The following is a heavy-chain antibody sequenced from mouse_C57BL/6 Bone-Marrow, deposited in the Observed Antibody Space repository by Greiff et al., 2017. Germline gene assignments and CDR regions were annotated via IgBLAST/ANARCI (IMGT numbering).Heavy chain of an antibody. J-gene: IGHJ3*01. V-gene: IGHV5-9-1*01. CDR3: ASPGFAWFAY. CDR2: ISDGGSYT. Sequence: EVMLVESGGGLVKPGGSLKLSCAASGFTFSSYAMSWVRQTPEKRLEWVATISDGGSYTYYPDSVKGRFTISRDNAKNTLYLQMSSLKSEDTAMYYCASPGFAWFAYWGQGTLVTVSA. CDR1: GFTFSSYA.